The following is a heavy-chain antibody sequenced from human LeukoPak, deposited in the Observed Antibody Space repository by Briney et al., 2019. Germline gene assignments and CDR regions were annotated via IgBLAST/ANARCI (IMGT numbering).Heavy chain of an antibody. J-gene: IGHJ3*01. CDR2: IWHDGSIK. V-gene: IGHV3-33*01. CDR3: ATAVGPFDF. CDR1: GFTFSTYG. Sequence: PGRSLRLSCAASGFTFSTYGMHWLRQAPGKGLEWVAVIWHDGSIKYYADSVKGRFTISRDNSKNTLYLQMNSLRAADTDVYYCATAVGPFDFWGPGTIVIVSS.